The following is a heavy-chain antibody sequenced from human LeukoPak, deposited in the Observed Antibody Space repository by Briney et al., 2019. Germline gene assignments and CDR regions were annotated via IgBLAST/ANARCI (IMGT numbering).Heavy chain of an antibody. CDR1: GYTFTSYY. V-gene: IGHV1-46*01. CDR2: INPSGGST. Sequence: ASVKVSCKASGYTFTSYYMHWVRQAPGQGLEWMGIINPSGGSTSYAQKFQGRVTMTRDTSTSTVYMELSSLRSEDTAVYYCARDLWGGPDPSYYFDYWGQGTLVTVSS. J-gene: IGHJ4*02. D-gene: IGHD3-3*01. CDR3: ARDLWGGPDPSYYFDY.